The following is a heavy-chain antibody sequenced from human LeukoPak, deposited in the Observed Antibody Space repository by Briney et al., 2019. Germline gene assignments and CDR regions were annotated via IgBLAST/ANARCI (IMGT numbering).Heavy chain of an antibody. V-gene: IGHV3-48*01. CDR1: GFTFTTYS. CDR2: ISSSSSPI. Sequence: PGGSLRLSCAASGFTFTTYSMNWVRQAPGKGLEWVSLISSSSSPIYYADSVKGRFTISRDNAKNSLYLQMNSLRAEDTAVYYCARKYCTSISCYFTDMDVWGKGTTVTVS. D-gene: IGHD2-2*01. J-gene: IGHJ6*03. CDR3: ARKYCTSISCYFTDMDV.